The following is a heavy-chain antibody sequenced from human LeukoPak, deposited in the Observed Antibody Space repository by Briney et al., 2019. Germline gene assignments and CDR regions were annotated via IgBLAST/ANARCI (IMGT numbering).Heavy chain of an antibody. V-gene: IGHV4-59*01. Sequence: SETLSLPCTVSGGSISSYYWSWIRQPPGKGLEWIGYFYYSGTANYNPSLKSRVTMSIDTSKNHFSLSLRSVTAADTAVYYCASQFGGVIVPFDSWGQGTLVTVS. D-gene: IGHD3-16*02. CDR2: FYYSGTA. CDR1: GGSISSYY. CDR3: ASQFGGVIVPFDS. J-gene: IGHJ4*02.